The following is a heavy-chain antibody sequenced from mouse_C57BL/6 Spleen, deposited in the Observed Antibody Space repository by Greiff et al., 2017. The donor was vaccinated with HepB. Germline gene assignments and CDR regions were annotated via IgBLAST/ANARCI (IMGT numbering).Heavy chain of an antibody. CDR2: IYPGSGST. V-gene: IGHV1-55*01. Sequence: VQLQQPGAELVKPGASVKMSCKASGYTFTSYWITWVKQRPGQGLEWIGDIYPGSGSTNYNEKFKSKATLTVDTSSSTAYMQLSSLTSEDSAVYYCARPPITTVVAPFDYWGQGTTLTVSS. J-gene: IGHJ2*01. CDR3: ARPPITTVVAPFDY. D-gene: IGHD1-1*01. CDR1: GYTFTSYW.